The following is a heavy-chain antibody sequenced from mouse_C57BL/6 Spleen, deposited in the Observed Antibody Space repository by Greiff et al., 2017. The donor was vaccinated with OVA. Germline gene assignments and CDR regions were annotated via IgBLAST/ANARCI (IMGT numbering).Heavy chain of an antibody. CDR1: GYTFTDYY. CDR2: INPYNGGT. CDR3: ARLSGSSYEGYFDV. V-gene: IGHV1-19*01. J-gene: IGHJ1*03. Sequence: EVQLVESGPVLVKPGASVKMSCKASGYTFTDYYMNWVKQSHGKSLEWIGVINPYNGGTSYNQKFKGKATLTVDKSSSTAYMELNSLPSEDSAVYYCARLSGSSYEGYFDVWGTGTTVTVSS. D-gene: IGHD1-1*01.